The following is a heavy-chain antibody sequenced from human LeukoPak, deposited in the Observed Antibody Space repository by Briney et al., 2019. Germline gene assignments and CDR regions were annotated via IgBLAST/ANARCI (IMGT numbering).Heavy chain of an antibody. CDR1: GYTFTGYY. CDR2: INPNSGGT. Sequence: ASVKVSCKASGYTFTGYYMHWVRQAPGQGLEWMGWINPNSGGTNYAQKFQGRVTMTRDTSISTAYMELSRLRSDDTAVYYCARAGVSWCSSTSCYRTLYYVDVWGKGTTVTVSS. D-gene: IGHD2-2*01. CDR3: ARAGVSWCSSTSCYRTLYYVDV. V-gene: IGHV1-2*02. J-gene: IGHJ6*03.